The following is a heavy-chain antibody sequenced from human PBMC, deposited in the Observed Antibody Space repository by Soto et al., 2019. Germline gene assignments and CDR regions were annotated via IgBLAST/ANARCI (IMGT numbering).Heavy chain of an antibody. CDR2: IYYSGST. D-gene: IGHD3-22*01. J-gene: IGHJ4*02. Sequence: QLQLQESGPGLVKPSETLSLTCTVSGGSISSSSYYWGWIRQPPGKGLEWIGSIYYSGSTYYNPSLKSRVNISVDTSKNQFSLKLSSVTAADTAVYYCATTQDYYDSSGAFDYWGQGTLVTVSS. V-gene: IGHV4-39*01. CDR3: ATTQDYYDSSGAFDY. CDR1: GGSISSSSYY.